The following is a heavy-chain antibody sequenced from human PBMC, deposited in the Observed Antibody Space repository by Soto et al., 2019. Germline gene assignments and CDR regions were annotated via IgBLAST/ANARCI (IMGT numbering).Heavy chain of an antibody. CDR1: GFTFSIYG. J-gene: IGHJ4*02. CDR2: ISYDGSNK. CDR3: AKDIWFGESQGPFDY. D-gene: IGHD3-10*01. Sequence: GGSLRLSCAASGFTFSIYGMHWVRQAPGKGLEWVAVISYDGSNKYYADSVKGRFTISRDNSKNTLYLQMNSLRAEDTAVYYCAKDIWFGESQGPFDYWGQGTLVTVSS. V-gene: IGHV3-30*18.